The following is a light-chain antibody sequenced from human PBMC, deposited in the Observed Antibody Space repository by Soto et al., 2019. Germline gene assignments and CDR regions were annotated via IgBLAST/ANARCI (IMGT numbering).Light chain of an antibody. CDR3: NSYTSSSARV. J-gene: IGLJ3*02. CDR1: SNDVGGFNY. CDR2: EVS. Sequence: QSVLTQPAYVSGSPGQSITISCTGTSNDVGGFNYVSWYQQHPGKAPKVLIYEVSNRPSGVSNRFSGSKSGNTASLTISGLQAEDEADYYCNSYTSSSARVFGGGTKVTVL. V-gene: IGLV2-14*01.